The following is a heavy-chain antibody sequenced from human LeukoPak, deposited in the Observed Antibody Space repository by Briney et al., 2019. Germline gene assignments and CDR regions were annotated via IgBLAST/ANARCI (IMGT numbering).Heavy chain of an antibody. V-gene: IGHV4-4*07. D-gene: IGHD3-16*01. CDR3: ATYTAYRGDF. Sequence: SETLSLTCTVSGGSISNYYWSWIRRPAGKGLEWIRHIHTSGITNFNPSLKSRATMSIDTSKNQFSLKLSSVTAADTAIYYCATYTAYRGDFWGQGTLVTVSS. CDR2: IHTSGIT. J-gene: IGHJ4*02. CDR1: GGSISNYY.